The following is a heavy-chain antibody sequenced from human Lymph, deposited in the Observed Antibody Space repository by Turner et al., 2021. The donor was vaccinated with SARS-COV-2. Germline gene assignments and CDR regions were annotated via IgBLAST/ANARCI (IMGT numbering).Heavy chain of an antibody. Sequence: QVQLQQWGAGLLKPSETLSLTCAVYGGSFSGYYWSWIRQPPGKGLEWIGEINHRGSTNYNPSLKSRVTISVDTSKKQFSLKLSSVTAADTAVYYCARVWVRWWYFDLWCRGTLVTVSS. CDR2: INHRGST. V-gene: IGHV4-34*01. J-gene: IGHJ2*01. D-gene: IGHD7-27*01. CDR3: ARVWVRWWYFDL. CDR1: GGSFSGYY.